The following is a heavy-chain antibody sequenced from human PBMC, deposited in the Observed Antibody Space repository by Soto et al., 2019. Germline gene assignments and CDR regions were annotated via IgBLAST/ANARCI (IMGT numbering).Heavy chain of an antibody. D-gene: IGHD2-8*02. Sequence: IHQPPGKGLECMGSSDYSGSTNYNPSLKSRVTISVDRSKNQFSLKLSSVTAADTAVYYCARGGYCSGTYYRIRYL. CDR3: ARGGYCSGTYYRIRYL. J-gene: IGHJ2*01. V-gene: IGHV4-39*07. CDR2: SDYSGST.